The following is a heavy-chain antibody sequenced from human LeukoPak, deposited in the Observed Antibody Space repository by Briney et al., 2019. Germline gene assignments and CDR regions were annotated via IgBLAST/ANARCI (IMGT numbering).Heavy chain of an antibody. J-gene: IGHJ4*02. Sequence: GGSLRLSCAASGFTFASYAMSWVRQAPGKGLEWVSAFSGSGGSTYYADSVKGRFTISRDNSKNTLYLQMNSLRAEDTAVYYCARVRSPRYFDYWGQGTLVTVSS. V-gene: IGHV3-23*01. CDR1: GFTFASYA. CDR2: FSGSGGST. CDR3: ARVRSPRYFDY.